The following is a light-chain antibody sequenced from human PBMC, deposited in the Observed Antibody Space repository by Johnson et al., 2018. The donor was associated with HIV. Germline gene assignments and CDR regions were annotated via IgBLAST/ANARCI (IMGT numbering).Light chain of an antibody. Sequence: QSVLTQPPSVSAAPGQKVTISCSGSSSNIGNNYVSWYQQLPGTAPKLLIYDNNKRPSGIPDRFSGSKSGTSATLGITGLQTGDEAYYYCGTWDSSLSAYVVGPGTAVTVL. CDR2: DNN. CDR3: GTWDSSLSAYV. CDR1: SSNIGNNY. J-gene: IGLJ1*01. V-gene: IGLV1-51*01.